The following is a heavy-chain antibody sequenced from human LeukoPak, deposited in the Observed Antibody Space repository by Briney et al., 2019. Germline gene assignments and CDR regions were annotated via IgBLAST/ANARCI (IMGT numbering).Heavy chain of an antibody. CDR2: ISSSGSTI. CDR1: GFTFSSYE. J-gene: IGHJ6*02. V-gene: IGHV3-48*03. CDR3: ARDTYGSGYPYYYYGMDV. Sequence: GGSLRLSCAASGFTFSSYEVNWVRQAPGKGLEWVSYISSSGSTIYYADSVKGRFTISRDNAKNSLYLQMNSLRAEDTAVYYCARDTYGSGYPYYYYGMDVWGQGTTVTVSS. D-gene: IGHD3-10*01.